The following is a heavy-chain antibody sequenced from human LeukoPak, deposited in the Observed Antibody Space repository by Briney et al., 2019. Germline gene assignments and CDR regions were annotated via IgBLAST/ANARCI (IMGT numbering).Heavy chain of an antibody. CDR3: ARCRASYAFDI. CDR2: SYYSGST. D-gene: IGHD3-10*01. V-gene: IGHV4-31*03. CDR1: GGSISSGGDY. J-gene: IGHJ3*02. Sequence: PSQTLSLTFTVSGGSISSGGDYWSWIRQHPGKGLEWIGYSYYSGSTYYNPSLKSRVTIAVDTSKNQFSLKLSSVTAADTAVYYCARCRASYAFDIWGQGTMVTVSS.